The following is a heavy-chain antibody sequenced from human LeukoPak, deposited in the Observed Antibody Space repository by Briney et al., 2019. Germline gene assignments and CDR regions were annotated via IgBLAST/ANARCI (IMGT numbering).Heavy chain of an antibody. D-gene: IGHD3-22*01. Sequence: SETLSLTCTVSGGSISSGNYYWSWIRQPPGKGLEWIAYMYYSGSTYYNPSLKSRVTMSADTSKNQLSLKLSSVTAADTAVYYCARPYYYDSRIDPWGQGILVTVSS. V-gene: IGHV4-30-4*01. CDR2: MYYSGST. CDR3: ARPYYYDSRIDP. J-gene: IGHJ5*02. CDR1: GGSISSGNYY.